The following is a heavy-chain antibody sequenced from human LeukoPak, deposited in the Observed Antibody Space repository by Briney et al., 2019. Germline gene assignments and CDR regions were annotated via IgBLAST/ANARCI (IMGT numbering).Heavy chain of an antibody. Sequence: SETLSLTCTVSAGSISSYYWSWVRQPPGRGLEWIGHIYYSGSTNYNPSLKSRVTISVDTSKNQFSLKLRSVTAADTAVYYCARRGSGSYSLFDYWGQGTLVTVSS. J-gene: IGHJ4*02. D-gene: IGHD3-10*01. V-gene: IGHV4-59*08. CDR3: ARRGSGSYSLFDY. CDR1: AGSISSYY. CDR2: IYYSGST.